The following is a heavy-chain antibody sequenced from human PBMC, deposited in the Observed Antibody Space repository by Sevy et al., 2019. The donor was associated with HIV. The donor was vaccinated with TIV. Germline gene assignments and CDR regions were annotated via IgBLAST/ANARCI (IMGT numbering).Heavy chain of an antibody. D-gene: IGHD2-15*01. V-gene: IGHV1-2*04. Sequence: ASVKVSCKASGYTFTGYYMHWVRQAPGQGLEWMGWINPNSGGTNYSQKFQGWVTMTRDTSISTAYMELSRLRSDDTAVYYCARDRRGYCSGGSCYRYYFDYWAQGTLVTVSS. J-gene: IGHJ4*02. CDR1: GYTFTGYY. CDR3: ARDRRGYCSGGSCYRYYFDY. CDR2: INPNSGGT.